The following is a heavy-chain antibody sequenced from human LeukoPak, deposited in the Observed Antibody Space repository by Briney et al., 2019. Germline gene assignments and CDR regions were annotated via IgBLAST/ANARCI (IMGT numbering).Heavy chain of an antibody. J-gene: IGHJ4*02. CDR1: GFTFSSYG. D-gene: IGHD6-19*01. CDR2: ISYDGSNK. V-gene: IGHV3-30*18. CDR3: AKAGYSSGWRNFDY. Sequence: GGSLRLSCAASGFTFSSYGMHWVRQAPGKGLEWVAVISYDGSNKFYEDSVKGRFTISRDNSKNTLYLQMSSLRAEDTAVYYCAKAGYSSGWRNFDYWGQGTLVAVSS.